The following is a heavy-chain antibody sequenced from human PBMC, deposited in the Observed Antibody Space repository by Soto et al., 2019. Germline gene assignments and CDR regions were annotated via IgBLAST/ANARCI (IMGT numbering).Heavy chain of an antibody. Sequence: QVQLVQSGAEVKKPGASVKVSCKASGYTFTSYCVSWVRQAPGHGLEWMGWISGYNGNTNYTQNLQGRVTMTTDTSTSTAYMELRSLRSDDTAVYYCARILGSFYSFDPWGQGTLVTVSS. D-gene: IGHD2-15*01. CDR3: ARILGSFYSFDP. CDR2: ISGYNGNT. V-gene: IGHV1-18*01. J-gene: IGHJ5*02. CDR1: GYTFTSYC.